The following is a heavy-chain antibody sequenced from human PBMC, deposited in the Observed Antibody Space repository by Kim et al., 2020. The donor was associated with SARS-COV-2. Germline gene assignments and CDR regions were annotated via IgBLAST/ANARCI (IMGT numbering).Heavy chain of an antibody. CDR3: TAASPAWYGSPADY. CDR2: IKNGGGTT. CDR1: GFTFSVAW. V-gene: IGHV3-15*01. Sequence: GGSLRLSCVASGFTFSVAWMSWVRQAPGKGLEWVGRIKNGGGTTDYAALVTGRFTITRDDSETTLSLYMNRMETEATGAYYCTAASPAWYGSPADYLGQG. J-gene: IGHJ4*02. D-gene: IGHD3-10*01.